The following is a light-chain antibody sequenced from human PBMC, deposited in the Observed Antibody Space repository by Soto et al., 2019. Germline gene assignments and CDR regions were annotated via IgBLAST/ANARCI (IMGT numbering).Light chain of an antibody. V-gene: IGKV3-15*01. CDR1: QSVSSN. CDR2: GAS. J-gene: IGKJ1*01. Sequence: EIVMTQSPATLSVSPGERATLSCRASQSVSSNLAWYQQKPGQAPRLLIYGASTRATGIPARFSGSGSGTAFTLTISSLQSEDFVVYYGQQYNNWPRTFGQGTKVEIK. CDR3: QQYNNWPRT.